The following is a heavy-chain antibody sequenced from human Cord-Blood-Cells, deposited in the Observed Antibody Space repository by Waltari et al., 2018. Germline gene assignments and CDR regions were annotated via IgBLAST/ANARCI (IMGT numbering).Heavy chain of an antibody. CDR2: IYYSGST. CDR3: VRHGGDEWYFDL. D-gene: IGHD2-21*01. V-gene: IGHV4-39*01. J-gene: IGHJ2*01. CDR1: GGSISSSSYY. Sequence: QLQLQESGPGLVKPSETLSLTCTVSGGSISSSSYYWGWIRQPPGKGLEWIGSIYYSGSTYYNPSLKSRVTISVDTSKNQFSLKLSSVTAADTAVYYCVRHGGDEWYFDLWGRGTLVTVSS.